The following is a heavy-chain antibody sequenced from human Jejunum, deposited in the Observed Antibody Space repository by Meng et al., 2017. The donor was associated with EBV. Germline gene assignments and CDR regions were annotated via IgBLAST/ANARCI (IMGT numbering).Heavy chain of an antibody. D-gene: IGHD1-26*01. V-gene: IGHV7-4-1*02. CDR1: GYTFTNDA. CDR3: AIAVVGSTSLDY. J-gene: IGHJ4*02. Sequence: VQLVQSGFELGKTGASVKISCKTSGYTFTNDAMNWVRQAPGQGLEWMAWINTKTGNPAYAKGFTGRFVFSLDMSVTTIYLQISGLEAEDTAIYYCAIAVVGSTSLDYWGQGTLVTVSS. CDR2: INTKTGNP.